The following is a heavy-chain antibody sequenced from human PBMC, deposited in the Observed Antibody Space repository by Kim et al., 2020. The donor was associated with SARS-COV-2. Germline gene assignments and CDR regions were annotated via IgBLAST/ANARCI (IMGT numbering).Heavy chain of an antibody. D-gene: IGHD7-27*01. J-gene: IGHJ6*02. CDR2: INPSGGST. CDR1: GYTFTSYY. V-gene: IGHV1-46*01. Sequence: ASVKVSCKASGYTFTSYYMHWVRQAPGQGLEWMGIINPSGGSTSYAQKFQGRVTMTRDTSTSTVYMELSSLRSEDTAVYCCARRKGRTGEPDYYYGMDVWGQGTTVTVSS. CDR3: ARRKGRTGEPDYYYGMDV.